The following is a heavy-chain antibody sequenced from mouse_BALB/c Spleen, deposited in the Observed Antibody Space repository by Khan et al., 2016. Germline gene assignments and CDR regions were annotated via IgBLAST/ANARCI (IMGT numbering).Heavy chain of an antibody. Sequence: QVQLKESGPGLVAPSQSLSITCTVSGFSLFSYGVHWVRQPPGKGMEWLGVIWTGGSTNYNLAIMSRLSINKDNSTRQNFLNMNSLQTDDTATFYCARAGVYGNYDSMDYWGQGTSVTVSS. CDR1: GFSLFSYG. J-gene: IGHJ4*01. CDR2: IWTGGST. D-gene: IGHD2-10*02. CDR3: ARAGVYGNYDSMDY. V-gene: IGHV2-9*02.